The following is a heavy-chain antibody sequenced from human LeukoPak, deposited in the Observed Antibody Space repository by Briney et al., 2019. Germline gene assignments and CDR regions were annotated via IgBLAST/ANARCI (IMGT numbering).Heavy chain of an antibody. Sequence: PGGSLRLSCAASGFTFNNYNMNWVRQAPGKALEWVSSITSSGTYIFYADSVKSRFTISRDNAKNSLYLQMNSLGPEDTAVYYCARRYCSSTSCYLGLGYYMDVWGKGTTVTVSS. CDR3: ARRYCSSTSCYLGLGYYMDV. CDR1: GFTFNNYN. D-gene: IGHD2-2*01. J-gene: IGHJ6*03. V-gene: IGHV3-21*01. CDR2: ITSSGTYI.